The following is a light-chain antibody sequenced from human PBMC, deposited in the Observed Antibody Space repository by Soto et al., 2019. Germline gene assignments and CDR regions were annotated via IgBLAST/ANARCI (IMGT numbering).Light chain of an antibody. CDR2: AAS. J-gene: IGKJ2*01. V-gene: IGKV1-16*02. CDR1: QDISDY. CDR3: QQYNSYPPT. Sequence: DIQMTQSPSSLSASVGDRATISCRTSQDISDYLAWFQQKPGKPPKTLIYAASRLQPGVPPKFSGSGSGTDFTLTISSLQPEDFATYYCQQYNSYPPTFGQGTRLDI.